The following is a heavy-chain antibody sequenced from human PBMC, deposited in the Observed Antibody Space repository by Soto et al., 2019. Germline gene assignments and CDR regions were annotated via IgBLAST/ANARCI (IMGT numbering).Heavy chain of an antibody. CDR2: IIPIFGTA. V-gene: IGHV1-69*12. CDR3: ARVHHEYCISTSCYWLLGY. CDR1: GGTFSSYA. J-gene: IGHJ4*02. Sequence: QVQLVQSGAEVKKPGSSVKVSCKASGGTFSSYAISWVRQAPGQGLEWMGGIIPIFGTANYAQKLQGRVTITADESTSTAYMELSSLRSEDTAVYYCARVHHEYCISTSCYWLLGYWGQGTLVTVSS. D-gene: IGHD2-2*01.